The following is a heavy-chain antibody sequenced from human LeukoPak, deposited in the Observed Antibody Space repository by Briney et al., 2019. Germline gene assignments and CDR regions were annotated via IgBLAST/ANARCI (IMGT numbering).Heavy chain of an antibody. J-gene: IGHJ4*02. Sequence: VASVKVSCKVSGYTLTELSMHWVRQAPGKGLEWMGGFDPEDGETIYAQKFQGRVTMTEDTSTDTAYMEPSSLGSEDTAVYYCATVDYDSSGYYYDYFDYWGQGTLVTVSS. CDR1: GYTLTELS. CDR2: FDPEDGET. D-gene: IGHD3-22*01. CDR3: ATVDYDSSGYYYDYFDY. V-gene: IGHV1-24*01.